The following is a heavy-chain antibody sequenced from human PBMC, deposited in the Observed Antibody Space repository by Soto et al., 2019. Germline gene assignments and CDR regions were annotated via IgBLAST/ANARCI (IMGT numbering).Heavy chain of an antibody. J-gene: IGHJ4*02. D-gene: IGHD6-13*01. CDR2: IKGDGSST. CDR3: ARLSETSST. Sequence: GGSLRLSCASSGLTFSSDWMHWVRQAPGKGLVWVSRIKGDGSSTTYADSVEGRFTISRDNAKNTLYLQMNSLRVEDTAVYYCARLSETSSTWGQGTLVTVS. CDR1: GLTFSSDW. V-gene: IGHV3-74*01.